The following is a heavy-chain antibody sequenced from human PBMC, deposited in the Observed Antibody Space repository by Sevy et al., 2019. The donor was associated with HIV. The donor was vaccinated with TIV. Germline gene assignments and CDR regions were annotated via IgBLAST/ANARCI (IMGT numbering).Heavy chain of an antibody. D-gene: IGHD1-26*01. Sequence: ASLKVSCKASGYTFTGYYMHWVRQAPGQGLEWMGWINPNSGGTNYAQKFQGRVTMTRDTSISTAYMELSRLRSDDTAVYYCARAMGPGSYRTFDYWGQGTLVTVSS. CDR1: GYTFTGYY. J-gene: IGHJ4*02. V-gene: IGHV1-2*02. CDR2: INPNSGGT. CDR3: ARAMGPGSYRTFDY.